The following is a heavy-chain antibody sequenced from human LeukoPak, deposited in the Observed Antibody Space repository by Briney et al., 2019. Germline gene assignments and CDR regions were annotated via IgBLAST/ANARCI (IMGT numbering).Heavy chain of an antibody. J-gene: IGHJ5*02. D-gene: IGHD7-27*01. V-gene: IGHV4-59*01. CDR2: IYYSGST. CDR1: GGSISSYY. CDR3: ARVLRWGPLDL. Sequence: SETLSLTCTVSGGSISSYYWSWIRQPPGKGLEWIGYIYYSGSTNYNPSLKSRVSISVDRSNNQFSLKMSSVTAADTAVYYCARVLRWGPLDLWGQGTQVTVSS.